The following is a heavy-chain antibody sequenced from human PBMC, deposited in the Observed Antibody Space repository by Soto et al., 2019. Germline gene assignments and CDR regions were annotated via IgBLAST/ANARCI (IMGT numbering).Heavy chain of an antibody. CDR1: GGTFSSYA. Sequence: QVQLVQSGAEVKKPGSSVKVSCKASGGTFSSYAISWVRQAPGQGLEWMGGIIPICGTASDAQKFQGRVTITADESTSTAYMELSSLRSEDTAVYYCARDYYDSSGYYEARGYFDYWGQGTLVTVSS. J-gene: IGHJ4*02. D-gene: IGHD3-22*01. V-gene: IGHV1-69*01. CDR2: IIPICGTA. CDR3: ARDYYDSSGYYEARGYFDY.